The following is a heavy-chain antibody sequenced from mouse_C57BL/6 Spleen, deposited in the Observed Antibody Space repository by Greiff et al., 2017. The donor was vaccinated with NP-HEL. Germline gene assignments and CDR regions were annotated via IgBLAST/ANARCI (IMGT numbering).Heavy chain of an antibody. CDR3: TRRGVITTVVADAMDD. J-gene: IGHJ4*01. Sequence: EVQLQQSGTVLARPGASVKMSCKTSGYTFTSYWMHWVKQRPGQGLEWIGAISPGNSDTSYNQKFKGKAKLTAVTSASTAYLELSSLTNEDSAGDFCTRRGVITTVVADAMDDRGQGTSVTVA. CDR2: ISPGNSDT. V-gene: IGHV1-5*01. D-gene: IGHD1-1*01. CDR1: GYTFTSYW.